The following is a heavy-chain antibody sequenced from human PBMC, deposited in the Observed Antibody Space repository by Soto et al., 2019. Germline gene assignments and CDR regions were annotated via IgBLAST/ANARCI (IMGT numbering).Heavy chain of an antibody. CDR2: IIPIFGTA. CDR1: GGTFSSYA. V-gene: IGHV1-69*01. Sequence: QVQLVQSGAEVKKPGSSVKVSCKASGGTFSSYAISWVRQAPGQGLEWMGGIIPIFGTANYAQKFQGRVTITADESKSTAYMELSSLRSEDTAVYYCAICLYYYDSSGYYYVNWYFDLWGRGTLVTVSS. CDR3: AICLYYYDSSGYYYVNWYFDL. D-gene: IGHD3-22*01. J-gene: IGHJ2*01.